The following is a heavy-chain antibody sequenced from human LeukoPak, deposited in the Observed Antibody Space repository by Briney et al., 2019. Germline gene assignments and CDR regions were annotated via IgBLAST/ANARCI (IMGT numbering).Heavy chain of an antibody. D-gene: IGHD5-12*01. V-gene: IGHV3-48*01. CDR3: AREEVATIIDY. Sequence: GGSLRLSCAASGFTFSSYSMNSARQPPGKGLEWVSYISSSRNNIYYADSVKGRFTISRDNANTSLYLQMNSLRAEDTAVYCCAREEVATIIDYWGQGTLVTVSS. CDR2: ISSSRNNI. CDR1: GFTFSSYS. J-gene: IGHJ4*02.